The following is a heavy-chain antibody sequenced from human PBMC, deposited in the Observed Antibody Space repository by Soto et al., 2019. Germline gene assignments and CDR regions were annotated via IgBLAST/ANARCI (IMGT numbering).Heavy chain of an antibody. V-gene: IGHV3-74*01. J-gene: IGHJ4*02. CDR2: SDGSST. CDR3: ATHRPNF. CDR1: GFTFNSYW. Sequence: GGSMRLSCAASGFTFNSYWMHWARQAPGKGLVWVSRSDGSSTYYADSVKGRFTISRDNAKNTLYLQMNSLRAEDTAVYYCATHRPNFWGQGTMFT.